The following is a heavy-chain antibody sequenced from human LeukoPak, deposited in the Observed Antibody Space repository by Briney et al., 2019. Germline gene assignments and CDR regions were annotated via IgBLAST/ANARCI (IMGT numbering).Heavy chain of an antibody. J-gene: IGHJ4*02. Sequence: GGSLRLSCAASGFTVSNNYMSWVRQAPGKGLEWVSVIYSGGSTYYADSVKGRFTISRDNSKNTLYLQMNSLRAEDTAVYYCARDPSIAAATYYFDYWGQGTLVTVSS. CDR2: IYSGGST. D-gene: IGHD6-13*01. CDR3: ARDPSIAAATYYFDY. CDR1: GFTVSNNY. V-gene: IGHV3-53*01.